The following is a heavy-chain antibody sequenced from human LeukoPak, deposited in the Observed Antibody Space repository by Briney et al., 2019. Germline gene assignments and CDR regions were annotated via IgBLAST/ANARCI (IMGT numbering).Heavy chain of an antibody. D-gene: IGHD3-22*01. CDR2: ISSSSSYI. Sequence: GGSLRLSCAASGFTFSSYSMNWVRQAPGKGLEWVSSISSSSSYIYYADSVKGRFTISRDNAKNSLYLQMNSLRAEDTAVYYCARYYYDSSGSLPVYFDYWGQGTLVTVSS. CDR1: GFTFSSYS. V-gene: IGHV3-21*01. CDR3: ARYYYDSSGSLPVYFDY. J-gene: IGHJ4*02.